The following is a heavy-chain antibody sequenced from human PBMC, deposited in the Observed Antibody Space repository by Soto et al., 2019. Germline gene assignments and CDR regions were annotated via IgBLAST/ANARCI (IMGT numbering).Heavy chain of an antibody. CDR1: GYTFTNYA. CDR2: INAGNGNT. V-gene: IGHV1-3*01. Sequence: ASVKVSCKASGYTFTNYAMHWVRQAPGKRPEWMGWINAGNGNTKYSQKFKGRVTITRDTSASTAYMAVSSLRSEDTAVYYCARGPLRNWLDPWGQGTLVTVSS. CDR3: ARGPLRNWLDP. J-gene: IGHJ5*02.